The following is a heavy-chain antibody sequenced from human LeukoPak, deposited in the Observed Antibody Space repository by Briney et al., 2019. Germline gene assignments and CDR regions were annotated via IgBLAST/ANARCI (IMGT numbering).Heavy chain of an antibody. Sequence: HSGGSLRLSCAASGFTFSRDAMSWVRQAPGKVLEWVSSISDSGGSTYYADSVKGRFTISRDNSRNTLYLQMDSLRADDTAVYYCAKLPDCANDACTEGDYWGQGTLVTVSS. D-gene: IGHD2-8*01. CDR2: ISDSGGST. J-gene: IGHJ4*02. CDR1: GFTFSRDA. CDR3: AKLPDCANDACTEGDY. V-gene: IGHV3-23*01.